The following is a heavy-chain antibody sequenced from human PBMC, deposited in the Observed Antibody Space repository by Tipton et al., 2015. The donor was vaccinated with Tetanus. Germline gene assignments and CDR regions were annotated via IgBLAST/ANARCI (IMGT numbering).Heavy chain of an antibody. CDR3: ARDRDGGWSFDP. D-gene: IGHD6-19*01. V-gene: IGHV3-64*01. Sequence: LVQSGGGLIQPGGSLRLSCAASGFTVSSNYMSWVRQAPGKGLEFVSSILGDGSNPFYANSVKGRFTISRDNSKNMLYLQMDSLRREDMAVYYCARDRDGGWSFDPWGHGTLVTVSS. CDR2: ILGDGSNP. CDR1: GFTVSSNY. J-gene: IGHJ5*02.